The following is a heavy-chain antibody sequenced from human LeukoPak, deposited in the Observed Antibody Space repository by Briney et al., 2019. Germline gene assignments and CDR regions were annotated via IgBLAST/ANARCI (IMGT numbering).Heavy chain of an antibody. D-gene: IGHD6-13*01. J-gene: IGHJ3*02. CDR1: GFTFSRHD. Sequence: PGRSLRLSCVASGFTFSRHDMNWVRQAPGKGLEWVAVISYDGSNKYYADSVKGRFTISRDNSKNTLYLQMNSLRTEDTAVYYCAKGVSGSWSNDAFDIWGQGTMVTVSS. V-gene: IGHV3-30*18. CDR2: ISYDGSNK. CDR3: AKGVSGSWSNDAFDI.